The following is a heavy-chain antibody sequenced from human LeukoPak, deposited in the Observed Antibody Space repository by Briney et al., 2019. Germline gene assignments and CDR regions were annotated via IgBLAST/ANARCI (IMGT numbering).Heavy chain of an antibody. Sequence: PSETLSLTCTVSGGSIRSYYWSWIRQPAGKGLEWIGRIHTSGSANYNPSLKSRVTMSVDTSKNQFSLKLSSVTATDTALYYCARSIGLGSGWFEPWGQGTLVTVSS. D-gene: IGHD3-10*01. V-gene: IGHV4-4*07. CDR3: ARSIGLGSGWFEP. CDR2: IHTSGSA. J-gene: IGHJ5*02. CDR1: GGSIRSYY.